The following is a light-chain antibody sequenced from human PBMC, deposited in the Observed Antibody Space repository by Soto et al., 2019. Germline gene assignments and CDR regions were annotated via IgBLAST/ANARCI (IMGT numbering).Light chain of an antibody. V-gene: IGLV2-8*01. CDR3: SSYAGSTV. J-gene: IGLJ1*01. Sequence: QSALTQPPSASGSPGQSVTISCTGTSSDVGGYNYVSWYQQHPGKASKLMIYEVSKRPSGVPDRFSGSKSGNTASLTVSGLQAEDEADYYCSSYAGSTVFGTGTKVTVL. CDR2: EVS. CDR1: SSDVGGYNY.